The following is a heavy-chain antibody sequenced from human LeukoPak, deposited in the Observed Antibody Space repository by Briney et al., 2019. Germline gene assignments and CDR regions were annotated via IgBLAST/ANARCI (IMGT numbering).Heavy chain of an antibody. CDR2: IYYTGT. Sequence: KPSETLSLTCTVSGGSINSSSYYWSWIRQSPGKGLEWIGYIYYTGTSYNPSLKSRVTISADTSKNQFSLKLISVTAADTAVYYCASRKLGNDYWGQGTLVTVSS. D-gene: IGHD7-27*01. CDR1: GGSINSSSYY. J-gene: IGHJ4*02. V-gene: IGHV4-61*01. CDR3: ASRKLGNDY.